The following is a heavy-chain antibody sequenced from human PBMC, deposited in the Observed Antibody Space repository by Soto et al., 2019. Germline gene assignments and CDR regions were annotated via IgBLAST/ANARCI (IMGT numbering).Heavy chain of an antibody. CDR3: ANALVGEVGATDY. CDR2: ITDNGGST. V-gene: IGHV3-23*01. Sequence: GGPLRLCCAASGFSVSRDSISRVRQAPGKGLEWVSLITDNGGSTYYADPVKGRFTISRDNTKNTLFLQMNSLRAEDSAVYYCANALVGEVGATDYWGQGT. D-gene: IGHD1-26*01. J-gene: IGHJ4*02. CDR1: GFSVSRDS.